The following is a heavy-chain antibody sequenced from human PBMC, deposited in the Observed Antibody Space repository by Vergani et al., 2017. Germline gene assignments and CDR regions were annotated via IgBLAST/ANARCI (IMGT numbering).Heavy chain of an antibody. CDR3: AKDRQQLVVLPRNDYYYYGMDV. D-gene: IGHD6-13*01. CDR2: ISYDGSNK. Sequence: QVQLVESGGGVVQPGRSLRLSCAASGFTFSSYGMHWVRQAPGKGLEWVAVISYDGSNKYYADSVKGRFTISRDNSKNTLYRQMNSLRAEDTAVYYCAKDRQQLVVLPRNDYYYYGMDVWGQGTTVTVSS. V-gene: IGHV3-30*18. J-gene: IGHJ6*02. CDR1: GFTFSSYG.